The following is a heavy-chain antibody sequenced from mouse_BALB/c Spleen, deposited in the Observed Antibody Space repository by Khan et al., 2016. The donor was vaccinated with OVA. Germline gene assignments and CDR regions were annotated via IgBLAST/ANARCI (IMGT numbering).Heavy chain of an antibody. CDR1: GFNIKDTY. CDR3: SYASLLYAMDY. J-gene: IGHJ4*01. CDR2: IDPANANP. Sequence: VQLQQSGAELVTPGASDKLSCIVSGFNIKDTYMHWVKQRPEQGLVWIGRIDPANANPKYDPKFQGMDTITADTSYNTAYLQLSSLTSEDTAVLVASYASLLYAMDYWGQVTSVTVSS. V-gene: IGHV14-3*02. D-gene: IGHD6-2*01.